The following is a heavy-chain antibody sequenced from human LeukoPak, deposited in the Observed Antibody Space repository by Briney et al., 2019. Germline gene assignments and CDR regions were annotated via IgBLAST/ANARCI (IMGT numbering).Heavy chain of an antibody. D-gene: IGHD1-26*01. V-gene: IGHV4-38-2*02. J-gene: IGHJ3*02. CDR2: IYHSGST. CDR3: ARDGGGSYQSDRAFDI. CDR1: GYSISSGYY. Sequence: SETLSLTCTVSGYSISSGYYWGWIRQPPGKGLEWIGSIYHSGSTYYNPSLKSRVTISVDTSKNQFSLKLSSVTAADTAVYYCARDGGGSYQSDRAFDIWGQGTMVTVSS.